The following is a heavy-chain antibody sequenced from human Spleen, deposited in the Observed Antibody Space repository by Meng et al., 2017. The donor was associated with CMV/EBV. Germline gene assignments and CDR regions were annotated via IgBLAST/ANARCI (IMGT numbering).Heavy chain of an antibody. CDR2: ISNSGITT. J-gene: IGHJ6*02. V-gene: IGHV3-48*03. CDR3: ARGARHYYYYGMDV. D-gene: IGHD1-26*01. Sequence: GESMKISCAASGFNFSNYEMNWVRQAPGKGLEWVSYISNSGITTYYADSVKGRFTISRDNAKNSLFLQMNSLRAEDTAVYYCARGARHYYYYGMDVWGQGTTVTVSS. CDR1: GFNFSNYE.